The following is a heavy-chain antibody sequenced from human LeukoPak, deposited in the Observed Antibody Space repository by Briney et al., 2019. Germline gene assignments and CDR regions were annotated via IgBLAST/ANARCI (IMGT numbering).Heavy chain of an antibody. CDR1: GGSISSYY. J-gene: IGHJ1*01. Sequence: SETLSLTCTVSGGSISSYYWSWIRHPPGKGLEWIGYIYYSGSTNYNPSLKSRVTISVDTSMNQFSLKLSSVTAADTAVYYCARATPWLEFQHWGQGTLVTVSS. CDR2: IYYSGST. V-gene: IGHV4-59*01. D-gene: IGHD3-3*01. CDR3: ARATPWLEFQH.